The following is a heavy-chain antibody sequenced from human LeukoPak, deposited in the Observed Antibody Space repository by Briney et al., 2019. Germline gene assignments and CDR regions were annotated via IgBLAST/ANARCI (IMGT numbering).Heavy chain of an antibody. CDR3: ARCRGSGSYNYFDY. Sequence: PVKVSCKASGGTFSSYAISWVRQAPGQGLEWMGGIIPIFGTANYAQKFQGRVTITADESTSTAYMELSSLRSEDTAVYYCARCRGSGSYNYFDYWGQGTLVTVSS. D-gene: IGHD3-10*01. V-gene: IGHV1-69*13. CDR1: GGTFSSYA. J-gene: IGHJ4*02. CDR2: IIPIFGTA.